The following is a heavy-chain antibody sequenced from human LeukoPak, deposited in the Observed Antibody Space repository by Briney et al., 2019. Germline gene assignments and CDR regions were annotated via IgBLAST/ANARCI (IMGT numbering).Heavy chain of an antibody. D-gene: IGHD2-2*02. CDR1: GFTFSSYA. CDR2: ISYDGSNK. V-gene: IGHV3-30-3*01. Sequence: GRSLRLSCAASGFTFSSYAMHWVRQAPGKGLEWVAVISYDGSNKYYADSVKGQFTISRGNSKNTLYLQMNSLRAEDTAVYYCATESVLGYCSSTSCYRGGFDYWGQGTLVTVSS. J-gene: IGHJ4*02. CDR3: ATESVLGYCSSTSCYRGGFDY.